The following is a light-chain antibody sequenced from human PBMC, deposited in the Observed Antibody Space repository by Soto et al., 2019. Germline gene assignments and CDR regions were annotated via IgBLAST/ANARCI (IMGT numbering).Light chain of an antibody. CDR3: SSYTSSGTLGYV. CDR2: QVS. CDR1: NSDVGGYNY. J-gene: IGLJ1*01. Sequence: QSALTQPASVSGSPGQSITISCTGTNSDVGGYNYVSWYQQHPGKVPKLMIYQVSNRPSGVSYRFSGSKSGNAASLTISGLQPEDEADYYCSSYTSSGTLGYVFGGGTKLTVL. V-gene: IGLV2-14*01.